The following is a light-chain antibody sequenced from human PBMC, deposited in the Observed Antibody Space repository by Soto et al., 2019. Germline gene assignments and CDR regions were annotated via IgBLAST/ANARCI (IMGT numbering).Light chain of an antibody. V-gene: IGLV1-40*01. CDR1: SSNIGNNH. Sequence: QSVLTQPPSASGTPGQRVTISCSGSSSNIGNNHLFWYQQLPGTAPKLLIYGNSNRPSGVPDRFSGSKSGTSASLAITGLQAEDEADYYCQSYDSSLSGGVFGGGTKLTVL. J-gene: IGLJ3*02. CDR2: GNS. CDR3: QSYDSSLSGGV.